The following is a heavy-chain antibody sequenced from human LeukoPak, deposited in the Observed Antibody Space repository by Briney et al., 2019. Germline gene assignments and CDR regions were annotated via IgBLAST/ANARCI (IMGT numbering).Heavy chain of an antibody. CDR3: ARTLYYDSSGYRPDY. D-gene: IGHD3-22*01. CDR2: IYPGDSDT. CDR1: GYIFTAYW. V-gene: IGHV5-51*01. J-gene: IGHJ4*02. Sequence: GESQKISCKTSGYIFTAYWIGWVRQMAGKGLEWMGIIYPGDSDTRYSPSFQGQVTISADKSINTAYLQWSSLKASDTAMYYCARTLYYDSSGYRPDYWGQGTQVTVSS.